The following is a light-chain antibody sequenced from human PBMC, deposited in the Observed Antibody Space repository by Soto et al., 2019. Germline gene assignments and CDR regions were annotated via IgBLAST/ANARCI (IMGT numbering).Light chain of an antibody. CDR3: QQYYRSCT. V-gene: IGKV1-5*01. CDR2: DAS. Sequence: DIPLTQSPSTLSASVGDRVTITCRASQSVTAWLAWYHQKPGKAPKLLIYDASSLQSGVPSRFSGGGSGTEFSLIISSLPPDDFATYYWQQYYRSCTFGQGTKVEIK. J-gene: IGKJ2*02. CDR1: QSVTAW.